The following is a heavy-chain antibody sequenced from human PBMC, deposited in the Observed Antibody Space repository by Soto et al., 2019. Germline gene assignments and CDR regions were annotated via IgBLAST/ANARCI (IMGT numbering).Heavy chain of an antibody. Sequence: QVQLGQSGAEGKKPRASVKVSCKAAGSTCPRSGISWVRQAPGQGLAWMGWISAYNGNTNYAQKLQGRVTMTTDTSTSTAYMELRSLRSDDTAVYYCARLLYVRGRFDPWGQGTLVTVSS. D-gene: IGHD3-10*02. V-gene: IGHV1-18*01. CDR1: GSTCPRSG. CDR3: ARLLYVRGRFDP. CDR2: ISAYNGNT. J-gene: IGHJ5*02.